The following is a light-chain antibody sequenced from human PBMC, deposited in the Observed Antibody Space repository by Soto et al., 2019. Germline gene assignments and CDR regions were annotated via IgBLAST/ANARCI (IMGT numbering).Light chain of an antibody. V-gene: IGLV2-11*01. Sequence: QSALTQPRSVSGSPGQSVTISCTGTRSDVGGYNFVSWYQQHPGKAPKLMIYDVTRRPSGVPDRFSGSKSAYTASLTISGLQAEDEDDFYCSSYAGSSVVFGGGTKLTVL. J-gene: IGLJ2*01. CDR2: DVT. CDR1: RSDVGGYNF. CDR3: SSYAGSSVV.